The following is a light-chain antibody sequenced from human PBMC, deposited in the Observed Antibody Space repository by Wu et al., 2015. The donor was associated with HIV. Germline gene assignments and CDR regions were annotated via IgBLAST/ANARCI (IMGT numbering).Light chain of an antibody. CDR2: AAS. CDR3: QQSYSTLYS. J-gene: IGKJ2*03. V-gene: IGKV1-39*01. Sequence: DIQMTQSPSSLSASIGDRATITCRASQSISTYLNWYQQKPGKAPKLLIYAASNLHSGIPSRFSGSGSGTDFTLAISSLQPEDFASYFCQQSYSTLYSFGQGTKLEIK. CDR1: QSISTY.